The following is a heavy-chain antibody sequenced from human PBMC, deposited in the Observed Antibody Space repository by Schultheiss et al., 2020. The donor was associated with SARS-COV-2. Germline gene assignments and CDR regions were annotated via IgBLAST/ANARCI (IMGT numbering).Heavy chain of an antibody. D-gene: IGHD2-2*02. CDR2: INHSGST. CDR1: GGAVSSGNYY. Sequence: SETLSLTCTVSGGAVSSGNYYWSWIRQPPGKGLEWIGEINHSGSTNYNPSLKSRVTISVDTSKNQFSLKLSSVTAADTAVYYCAREVKEYCSSTSCYTGWEEYFDYWGQGTLVTVSS. V-gene: IGHV4-61*01. J-gene: IGHJ4*02. CDR3: AREVKEYCSSTSCYTGWEEYFDY.